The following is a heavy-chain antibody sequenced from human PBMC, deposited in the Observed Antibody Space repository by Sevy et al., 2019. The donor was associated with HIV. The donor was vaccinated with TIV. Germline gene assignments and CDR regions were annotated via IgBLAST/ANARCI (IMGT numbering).Heavy chain of an antibody. CDR2: FDPEDGKT. Sequence: ASVKVSCKVSGSTLTRLSMHWVRQAPGKGLEWMASFDPEDGKTVYEQKFQGRVTMTQDTSTDPAYMGLSSLRSEDTAVYYCATTKDYYDNSGDPFDYWGQGTLVTVSS. D-gene: IGHD3-22*01. J-gene: IGHJ4*02. CDR3: ATTKDYYDNSGDPFDY. V-gene: IGHV1-24*01. CDR1: GSTLTRLS.